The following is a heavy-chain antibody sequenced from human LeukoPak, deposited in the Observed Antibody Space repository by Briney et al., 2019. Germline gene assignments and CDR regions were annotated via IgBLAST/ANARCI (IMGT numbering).Heavy chain of an antibody. CDR1: GGSISSGGYS. CDR3: ARAYYDILTCYPRDGAAFDI. Sequence: PSQTLSLTCAVSGGSISSGGYSWTWIRQHPGKGLEWIGYIYYSGSTYYNPSLKSRVTISVDTSKNQFSLKLSSVTAADTAVYYCARAYYDILTCYPRDGAAFDIWGQGTMVTVSS. CDR2: IYYSGST. J-gene: IGHJ3*02. D-gene: IGHD3-9*01. V-gene: IGHV4-31*11.